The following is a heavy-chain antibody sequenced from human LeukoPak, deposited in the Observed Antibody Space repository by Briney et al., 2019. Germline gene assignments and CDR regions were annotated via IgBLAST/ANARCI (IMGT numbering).Heavy chain of an antibody. J-gene: IGHJ4*02. CDR3: ARDNGFYFVAGTFDY. D-gene: IGHD6-19*01. Sequence: PGRSLRLSCAASGFTFSSYAMHWVRQAPGKGLEWVAVISYDGSNKYYADSVKGRFTISRDNSKNTLYLQMNSLRAEDTAVCYCARDNGFYFVAGTFDYWGQGTLVTVSS. V-gene: IGHV3-30*04. CDR2: ISYDGSNK. CDR1: GFTFSSYA.